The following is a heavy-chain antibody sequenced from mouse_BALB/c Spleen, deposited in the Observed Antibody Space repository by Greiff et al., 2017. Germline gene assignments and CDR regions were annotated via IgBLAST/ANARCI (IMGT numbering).Heavy chain of an antibody. V-gene: IGHV14-3*02. CDR2: IDPANGNT. CDR1: GFNIKDTY. D-gene: IGHD2-3*01. CDR3: IYDGYPYYAMDY. Sequence: EVQLQQSGAELVKPGASVKLSCTASGFNIKDTYMHWVKQRPEQGLEWIGRIDPANGNTKYDPKFPGKATITAAPSSNTAYLQLSSLTSEDTAVYYCIYDGYPYYAMDYWGQGTSVTVSS. J-gene: IGHJ4*01.